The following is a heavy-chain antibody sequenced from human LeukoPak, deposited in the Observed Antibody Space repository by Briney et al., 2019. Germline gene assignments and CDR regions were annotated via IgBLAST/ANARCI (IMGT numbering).Heavy chain of an antibody. D-gene: IGHD3-3*01. CDR3: ATVRFLEWLPMGEYFQH. Sequence: ASVKVSCKVSGYTLTELSMHWVRQAPGKGLEWMGGFDPEDGETIYAQKFQGRVTMTEDTSTDTAYMELSSLRSEDTAVYYCATVRFLEWLPMGEYFQHWGQGTLVTVSS. CDR1: GYTLTELS. CDR2: FDPEDGET. V-gene: IGHV1-24*01. J-gene: IGHJ1*01.